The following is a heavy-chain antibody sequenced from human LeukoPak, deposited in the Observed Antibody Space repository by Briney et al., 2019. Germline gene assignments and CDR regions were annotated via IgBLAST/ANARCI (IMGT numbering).Heavy chain of an antibody. CDR1: GFSFDDYG. CDR2: INWNGDRT. V-gene: IGHV3-20*04. Sequence: GGSLRLSCAAAGFSFDDYGMNWVRQAPGKGLEWVSGINWNGDRTGYADSVQGRFTISRDNAKNSLYLQMSSLTAEDTAFYYCARLSGFELELDYWGQGTLVTVSS. CDR3: ARLSGFELELDY. D-gene: IGHD1-1*01. J-gene: IGHJ4*02.